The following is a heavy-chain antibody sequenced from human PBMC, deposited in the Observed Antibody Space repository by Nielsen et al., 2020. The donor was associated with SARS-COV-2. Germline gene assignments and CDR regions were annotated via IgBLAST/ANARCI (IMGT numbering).Heavy chain of an antibody. Sequence: GGSLRLSCGASGFSFTSYAMSWVRQTPGKGLEWLSVISGSGDGTLYADSVRGRFTIYRDNYSNTLYLQMESLRVDDTAVYYCAKAGYNSHVRNNWFDSWGQGTLVTVSS. CDR3: AKAGYNSHVRNNWFDS. CDR2: ISGSGDGT. D-gene: IGHD5-12*01. V-gene: IGHV3-23*01. CDR1: GFSFTSYA. J-gene: IGHJ5*01.